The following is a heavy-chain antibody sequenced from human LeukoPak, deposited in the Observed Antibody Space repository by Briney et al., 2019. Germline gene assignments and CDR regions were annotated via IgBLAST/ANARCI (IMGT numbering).Heavy chain of an antibody. CDR2: ISAYNGNT. J-gene: IGHJ5*02. CDR1: GGTFSSYA. Sequence: ASVKVSCKASGGTFSSYAISWVRQAPGQGLEWMGWISAYNGNTNYAQKLQGRVTMTTDTSTSTAYMELRSLRSDDTAVYYCARVNWNDLSTNWFDPWGQGTLVTVSS. V-gene: IGHV1-18*01. CDR3: ARVNWNDLSTNWFDP. D-gene: IGHD1-20*01.